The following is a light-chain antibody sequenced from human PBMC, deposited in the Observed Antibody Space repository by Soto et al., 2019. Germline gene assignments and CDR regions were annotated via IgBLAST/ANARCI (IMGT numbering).Light chain of an antibody. J-gene: IGKJ1*01. CDR3: QQYNTWPPWT. CDR2: GAS. V-gene: IGKV3-15*01. CDR1: QSVSSF. Sequence: IVMTQSPATLSVSPGERATLSCRASQSVSSFVAWYQQKPGQAPRLLIYGASTRATGIPARFSGSGSGTEFTLTISSLQSEDFAVYYCQQYNTWPPWTFGQGTKVEIK.